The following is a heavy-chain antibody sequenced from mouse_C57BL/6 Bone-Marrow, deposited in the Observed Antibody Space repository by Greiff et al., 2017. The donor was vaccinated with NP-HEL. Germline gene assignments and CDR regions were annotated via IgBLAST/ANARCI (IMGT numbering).Heavy chain of an antibody. J-gene: IGHJ2*01. CDR1: GYAFTNYL. Sequence: VKLQESGAELVRPGTSVKVSCKASGYAFTNYLIEWVKQRPGQGLEWIGVINPGSGGTNYNEKFKGKSTLTAYKSSSTAYIQLSSLTSEDSAVYFCARREDYYADYSGQGTTLTVSS. V-gene: IGHV1-54*01. CDR3: ARREDYYADY. CDR2: INPGSGGT.